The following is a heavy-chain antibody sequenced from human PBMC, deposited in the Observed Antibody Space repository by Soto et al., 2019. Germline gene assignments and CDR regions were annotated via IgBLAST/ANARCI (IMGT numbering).Heavy chain of an antibody. CDR1: GFSLSSNGMS. Sequence: SGPTLVNPTETLTLTCTFSGFSLSSNGMSVSWIRQPPGQALEWLAVIDWDGDQYYSTSLKTRLSISKHTSKNQVFLRLTNLDPADTATYFCARHAYYYASGSPLDLWGQGIPVTVSS. J-gene: IGHJ5*02. D-gene: IGHD3-10*01. CDR2: IDWDGDQ. CDR3: ARHAYYYASGSPLDL. V-gene: IGHV2-70*01.